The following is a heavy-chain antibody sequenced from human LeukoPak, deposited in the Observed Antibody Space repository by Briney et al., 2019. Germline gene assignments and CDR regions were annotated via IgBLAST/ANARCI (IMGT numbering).Heavy chain of an antibody. CDR1: GGTFSSYA. D-gene: IGHD3-3*01. CDR3: ASPLPYYDFWRDHYYYGMDV. J-gene: IGHJ6*02. V-gene: IGHV1-69*13. CDR2: IIPIFGTA. Sequence: ASVKVSCKASGGTFSSYAISWVRQAPGQGLEWMGGIIPIFGTANYAQKFQGRVTITADESTSTAYMELSSLRSEDTAVYYCASPLPYYDFWRDHYYYGMDVWGQGTTVTVSS.